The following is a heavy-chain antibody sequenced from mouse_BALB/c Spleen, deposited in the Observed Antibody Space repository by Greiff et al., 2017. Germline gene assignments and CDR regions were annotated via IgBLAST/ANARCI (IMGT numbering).Heavy chain of an antibody. CDR1: GFTFSDYY. V-gene: IGHV5-4*02. CDR3: ARDYYYGSSYLYYAMDY. CDR2: ISDGGSYT. D-gene: IGHD1-1*01. Sequence: EVQRVESGGGLVKPGGSLKLSCAASGFTFSDYYMYWVRQTPEKRLEWVATISDGGSYTYYPDSVKGRFTISRDNAKNNLYLQMSSLKSEDTAMYYCARDYYYGSSYLYYAMDYWGQGTSVTVSS. J-gene: IGHJ4*01.